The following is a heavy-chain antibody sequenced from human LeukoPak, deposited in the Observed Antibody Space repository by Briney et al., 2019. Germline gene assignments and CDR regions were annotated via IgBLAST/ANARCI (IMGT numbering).Heavy chain of an antibody. D-gene: IGHD3-16*01. CDR2: IYYTGSS. CDR3: ARNNAPGESLDY. CDR1: GGSINSSGYY. Sequence: SETLSLTCNVAGGSINSSGYYWGWIRQPPGKGLEWIGNIYYTGSSYYNPSLKSRVTLSVDTSKNQFSLRLSSVTAADTAMYYCARNNAPGESLDYWGQGTLVTVSS. V-gene: IGHV4-39*07. J-gene: IGHJ4*02.